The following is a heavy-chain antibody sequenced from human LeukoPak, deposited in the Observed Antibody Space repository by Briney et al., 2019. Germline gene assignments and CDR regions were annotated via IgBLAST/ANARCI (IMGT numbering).Heavy chain of an antibody. CDR2: IYHSGST. D-gene: IGHD2-15*01. CDR3: ARADKVHFDY. Sequence: TASETLSLTCAVSGGSISSGGYSWRWIRQPPGKGLEWIGYIYHSGSTYYNPSLKSRVTISVDRSKNQFSLKLSSVTAADTAVYYCARADKVHFDYWGQGTLVTVSS. J-gene: IGHJ4*02. V-gene: IGHV4-30-2*01. CDR1: GGSISSGGYS.